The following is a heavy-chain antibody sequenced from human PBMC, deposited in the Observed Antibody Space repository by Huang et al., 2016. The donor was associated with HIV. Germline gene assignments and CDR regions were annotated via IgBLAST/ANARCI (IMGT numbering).Heavy chain of an antibody. J-gene: IGHJ6*02. CDR3: ARLIGSPSFYYGLDV. Sequence: EVQLVQSGAEVKKPGESLKISCKGSGYRFRSNWIGWVRQMPGQGLEWMGIIYPGDSDTRYSPSFQGQVTISADKSINTADLQWSSLKASDTAMYYCARLIGSPSFYYGLDVWGQGTTVTVSS. CDR1: GYRFRSNW. CDR2: IYPGDSDT. V-gene: IGHV5-51*01. D-gene: IGHD3-10*01.